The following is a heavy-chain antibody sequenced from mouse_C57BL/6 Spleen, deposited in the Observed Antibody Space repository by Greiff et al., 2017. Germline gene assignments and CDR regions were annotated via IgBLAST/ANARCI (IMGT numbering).Heavy chain of an antibody. D-gene: IGHD1-1*01. V-gene: IGHV2-2*01. Sequence: VKLQQSGPGLVQPSQSLSITCTVSGFSLTSYGVHWVRQSPGKGLEWLGVIWSGGSTDYNAAFISRLSISKDNSKSQVFFKMNSLQADDTAIYYCARKKSLYYGSSYDAMDYWGQGTSVTVSS. CDR2: IWSGGST. J-gene: IGHJ4*01. CDR1: GFSLTSYG. CDR3: ARKKSLYYGSSYDAMDY.